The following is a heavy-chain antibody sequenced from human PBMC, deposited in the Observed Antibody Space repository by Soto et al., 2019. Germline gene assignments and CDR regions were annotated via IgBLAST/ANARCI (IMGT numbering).Heavy chain of an antibody. CDR1: GYTFTGYY. Sequence: GASVKVSCKASGYTFTGYYMHWVRQAPGQRLEWMGWINPNSGGTNYAQKFQGWVTMTRDTSISTAYMELSRLRSDDTAVYYCASGIAAAGKTSYYYYGMDVWGQGTTVTVSS. CDR2: INPNSGGT. CDR3: ASGIAAAGKTSYYYYGMDV. D-gene: IGHD6-13*01. J-gene: IGHJ6*02. V-gene: IGHV1-2*04.